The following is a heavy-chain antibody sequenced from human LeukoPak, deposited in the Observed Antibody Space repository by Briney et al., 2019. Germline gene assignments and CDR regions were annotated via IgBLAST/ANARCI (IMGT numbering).Heavy chain of an antibody. Sequence: GGSLRLSCAASGFTFSSYAMSWVRQAPGKGLEWVSAISGSGGSTYYADSVKGRFTISRDNSKNTLYLQMNSLRAEDTAVYYCAKLTMYYYDSGGYLDYWGQGTLVTVSS. CDR3: AKLTMYYYDSGGYLDY. J-gene: IGHJ4*02. CDR2: ISGSGGST. CDR1: GFTFSSYA. D-gene: IGHD3-22*01. V-gene: IGHV3-23*01.